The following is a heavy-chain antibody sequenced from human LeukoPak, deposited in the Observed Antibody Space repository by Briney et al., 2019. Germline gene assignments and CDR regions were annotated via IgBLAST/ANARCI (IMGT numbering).Heavy chain of an antibody. CDR1: GGSISSSSYY. J-gene: IGHJ4*02. CDR3: ARVTLWFGELTPKNFDY. Sequence: SETLSLTCSVAGGSISSSSYYWGWMRQPPGKGLEWMGSMYYSGSTYYNPSLKSRVTISVDTSKNQFSLKLSSVTAADTAVYYCARVTLWFGELTPKNFDYWGQGTLVTVSS. CDR2: MYYSGST. V-gene: IGHV4-39*07. D-gene: IGHD3-10*01.